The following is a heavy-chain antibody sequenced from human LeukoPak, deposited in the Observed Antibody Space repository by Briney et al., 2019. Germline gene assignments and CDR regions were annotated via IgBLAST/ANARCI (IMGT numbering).Heavy chain of an antibody. Sequence: GGSLRLSCAASGFTFSSYAMSWVRQAPGKGLEWVSAISGSVGSTYYADSVKGRFTISRDNSKNTLYLQMNSLRAEDTAVYYCAKVTAAAGISGYDAFDIWGQGTMVTVSS. D-gene: IGHD6-13*01. J-gene: IGHJ3*02. CDR3: AKVTAAAGISGYDAFDI. V-gene: IGHV3-23*01. CDR2: ISGSVGST. CDR1: GFTFSSYA.